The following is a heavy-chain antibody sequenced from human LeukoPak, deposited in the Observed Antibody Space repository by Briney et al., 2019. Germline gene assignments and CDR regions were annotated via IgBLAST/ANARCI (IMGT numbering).Heavy chain of an antibody. CDR1: GGSISSSSYY. CDR3: AEGCSGGSCYSVFLF. V-gene: IGHV4-39*01. D-gene: IGHD2-15*01. J-gene: IGHJ4*02. Sequence: PSETLSLTCTVSGGSISSSSYYWGWIRQPPGKGLEWIGSICYSGSTYYNPSLKSRVTISVDTSKNQFSLKLSSVTAADTAVYYCAEGCSGGSCYSVFLFWGQGTLVTVSS. CDR2: ICYSGST.